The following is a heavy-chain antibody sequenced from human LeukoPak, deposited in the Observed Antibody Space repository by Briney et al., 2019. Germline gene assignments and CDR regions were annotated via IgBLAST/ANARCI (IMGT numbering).Heavy chain of an antibody. J-gene: IGHJ5*02. CDR3: ARHKFGLELLGYNWFDP. CDR2: IYYSGST. CDR1: GGSISSYY. Sequence: ASETLSLTCTVSGGSISSYYWSWIRQPPGKGLEWIGYIYYSGSTNYNPSLKSRVTISVDTSKNQFSLKLSSVTAADTAVYYCARHKFGLELLGYNWFDPWGQGTLVTVSS. V-gene: IGHV4-59*08. D-gene: IGHD1-7*01.